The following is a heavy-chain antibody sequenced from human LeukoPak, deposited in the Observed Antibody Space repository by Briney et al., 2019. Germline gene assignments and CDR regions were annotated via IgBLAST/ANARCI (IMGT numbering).Heavy chain of an antibody. CDR2: IYYSGST. V-gene: IGHV4-59*01. CDR3: ARDPNYFQH. J-gene: IGHJ1*01. Sequence: SETLSLTCAVSGGSISGYYWSWIRQPPGKGLEWIGYIYYSGSTNYNPTLKSRVTISVDTSKNQFSLKLTSVTAADTAVYYCARDPNYFQHWGQGNLVTVSS. CDR1: GGSISGYY.